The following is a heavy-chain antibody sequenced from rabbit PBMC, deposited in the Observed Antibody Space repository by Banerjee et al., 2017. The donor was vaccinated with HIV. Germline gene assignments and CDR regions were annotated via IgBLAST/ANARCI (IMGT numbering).Heavy chain of an antibody. Sequence: QQQLEESGGGLVKPGGTLTLTCKASGIDFSSYYYMCWVRQAPGKGLELIACIYTGSYGRSYYASWVKGRFTISRPSSTTVTLQMTSLTAADTATYFCARDLAGVIGWNFNLWGQGTLVTVS. V-gene: IGHV1S45*01. CDR1: GIDFSSYYY. D-gene: IGHD4-1*01. CDR2: IYTGSYGRS. J-gene: IGHJ4*01. CDR3: ARDLAGVIGWNFNL.